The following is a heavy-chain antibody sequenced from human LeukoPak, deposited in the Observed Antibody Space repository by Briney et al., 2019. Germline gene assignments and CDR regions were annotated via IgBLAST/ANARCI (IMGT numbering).Heavy chain of an antibody. J-gene: IGHJ4*02. CDR2: ILYDGTNQ. Sequence: PGGSLRLSCAASGFTFSTYAMHWVRQAPGKGLEWVAVILYDGTNQYYADSVKGRFTISRDNSKNTLYLQMNSLRAEDTAVYYCARDGSSGWYWVDYWGQGTLVTVSS. CDR3: ARDGSSGWYWVDY. CDR1: GFTFSTYA. V-gene: IGHV3-30-3*01. D-gene: IGHD6-19*01.